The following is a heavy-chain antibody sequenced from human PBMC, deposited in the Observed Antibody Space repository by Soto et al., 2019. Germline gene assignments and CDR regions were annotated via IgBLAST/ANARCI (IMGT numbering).Heavy chain of an antibody. V-gene: IGHV3-13*01. D-gene: IGHD3-16*01. CDR1: GFTFSSYD. CDR2: IGTAGDT. J-gene: IGHJ3*02. CDR3: ARDVGGYDYVWGSWAWDI. Sequence: EVQLVESGGGLVQPGGSLRLSCAASGFTFSSYDMHWVRQATGKGLEWVSDIGTAGDTYYPGSVKGRFTISRENAKNSLDLQRNSLRAEDTAVYYCARDVGGYDYVWGSWAWDIWGQGTMVTVSS.